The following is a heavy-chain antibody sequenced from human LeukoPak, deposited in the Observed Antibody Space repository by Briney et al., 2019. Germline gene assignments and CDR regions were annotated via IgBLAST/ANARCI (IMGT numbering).Heavy chain of an antibody. J-gene: IGHJ4*02. V-gene: IGHV7-4-1*02. CDR2: INTNTGNP. D-gene: IGHD4-17*01. CDR1: GYTFTSYA. CDR3: ARALLTTVTTSPKD. Sequence: VASVKVSCKASGYTFTSYAMNWVRQAPGQGLEWMGWINTNTGNPTYAQGFTGRFVFSLDTSVSTAYLQISSLKAEDTAVYYCARALLTTVTTSPKDWGQGTLVTVSS.